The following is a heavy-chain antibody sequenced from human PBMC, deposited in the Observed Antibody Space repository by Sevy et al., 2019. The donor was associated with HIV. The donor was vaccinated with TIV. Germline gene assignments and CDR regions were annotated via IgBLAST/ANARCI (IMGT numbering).Heavy chain of an antibody. J-gene: IGHJ4*02. Sequence: GGSLRLSCAASGFTFSNYAMSWVRQAPGKGLEWVSAISGSGGRIYYADSVKGRFTISRDNSKNTLYLQMNSLRAEDTAVYYCATEGLSGYDAPFAYSGQGTMVTVSS. CDR1: GFTFSNYA. D-gene: IGHD5-12*01. CDR3: ATEGLSGYDAPFAY. CDR2: ISGSGGRI. V-gene: IGHV3-23*01.